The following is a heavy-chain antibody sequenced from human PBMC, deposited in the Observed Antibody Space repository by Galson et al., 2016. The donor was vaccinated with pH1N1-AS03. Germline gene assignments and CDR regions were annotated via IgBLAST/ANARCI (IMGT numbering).Heavy chain of an antibody. J-gene: IGHJ4*02. CDR3: VRESWRDASLYYFDY. D-gene: IGHD3-3*01. CDR1: GGSVSGGSYY. V-gene: IGHV4-61*01. CDR2: VYSNGSP. Sequence: SETLSLTCTVSGGSVSGGSYYWTWIRQPPGKAPEWIGDVYSNGSPSHNPSLKSRVTISLDTSKNQFSMTLRSVTGADTAVYLCVRESWRDASLYYFDYWVPGTLVTVSS.